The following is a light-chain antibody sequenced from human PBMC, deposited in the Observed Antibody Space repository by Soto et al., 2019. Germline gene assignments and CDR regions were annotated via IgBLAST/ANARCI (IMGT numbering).Light chain of an antibody. Sequence: QSALTQPASVSGSPGQSITISCTGTSSDVGAYNYVSWYQQHPGKAPKLMIYEVSNRPSGVSNRFSGSKSANTASLTISGXXAXXXADYYCSSYTSSSTWLFGGGTKVTV. J-gene: IGLJ3*02. CDR2: EVS. CDR3: SSYTSSSTWL. CDR1: SSDVGAYNY. V-gene: IGLV2-14*03.